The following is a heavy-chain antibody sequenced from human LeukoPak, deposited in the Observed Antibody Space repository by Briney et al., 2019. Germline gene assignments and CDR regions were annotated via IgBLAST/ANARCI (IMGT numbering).Heavy chain of an antibody. D-gene: IGHD1-26*01. V-gene: IGHV3-23*01. CDR2: ISGSGGSK. Sequence: GGSLRLSCAASGFTFSSYAMSWVRQAPGKGLEWVSAISGSGGSKYYADSVKGRFTISRDNSKNTLYLQMNSLRAEDTAVYYCAVPRSSGSYRGRFDYWGQGTLVTVSS. CDR3: AVPRSSGSYRGRFDY. CDR1: GFTFSSYA. J-gene: IGHJ4*02.